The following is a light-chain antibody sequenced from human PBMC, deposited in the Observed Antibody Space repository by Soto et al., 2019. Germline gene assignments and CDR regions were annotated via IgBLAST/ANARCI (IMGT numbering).Light chain of an antibody. CDR1: SSNIGSNY. J-gene: IGLJ2*01. Sequence: QLVLTQPPSASGTPGQRVTISCSGSSSNIGSNYVYWYQQLPGTAPKLLIYRNNQRPSGVPDRFSGSKSGTSASLAISGLRSEDEADYYCATCDDSLSAVVFGGGTKLTVL. CDR3: ATCDDSLSAVV. CDR2: RNN. V-gene: IGLV1-47*01.